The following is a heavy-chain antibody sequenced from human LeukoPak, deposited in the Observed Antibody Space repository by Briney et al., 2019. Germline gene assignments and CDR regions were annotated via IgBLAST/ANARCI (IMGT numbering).Heavy chain of an antibody. CDR3: AKLVIAAAGTIDY. CDR1: GFTFSSYA. CDR2: ISDSGGST. J-gene: IGHJ4*02. V-gene: IGHV3-23*01. D-gene: IGHD6-13*01. Sequence: GGSLRLSCAASGFTFSSYAMSWVRQAPGKGLEWVSAISDSGGSTYYADSVKGRFTISRDNSKNTLYLQMNSLRAEDTAVYYYAKLVIAAAGTIDYWGQGTLVTVSS.